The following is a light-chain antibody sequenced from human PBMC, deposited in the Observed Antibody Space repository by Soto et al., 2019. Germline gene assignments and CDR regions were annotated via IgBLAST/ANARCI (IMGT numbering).Light chain of an antibody. CDR2: DAS. Sequence: EIVLTQSPATLSLSPGERATLSCGASQSLSSSYLAWYQRKPGLAPRLLIHDASSRATGIADRFSGSGSGTDFTLTICRLEPEDFAVYYCQQYGSSPITFGQGTRLEIK. CDR1: QSLSSSY. CDR3: QQYGSSPIT. J-gene: IGKJ5*01. V-gene: IGKV3D-20*01.